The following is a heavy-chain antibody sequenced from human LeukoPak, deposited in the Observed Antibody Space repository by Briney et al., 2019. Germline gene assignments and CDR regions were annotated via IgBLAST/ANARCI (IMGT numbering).Heavy chain of an antibody. V-gene: IGHV4-59*08. D-gene: IGHD5-18*01. CDR2: IYYSGST. CDR3: ARVGYSYGPYCDY. J-gene: IGHJ4*02. Sequence: PSETLSLTCTVSGGSISSYYWSWIRQPPGKGLEWIGYIYYSGSTNYNPSLKSRVTISVDTSKNQFSLKLSSVTAADTAVYYCARVGYSYGPYCDYWGQGTLVTVSS. CDR1: GGSISSYY.